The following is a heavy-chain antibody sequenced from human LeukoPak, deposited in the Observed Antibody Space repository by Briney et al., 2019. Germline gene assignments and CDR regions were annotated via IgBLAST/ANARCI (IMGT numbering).Heavy chain of an antibody. CDR3: AKDLRGIAVAGTLIDY. D-gene: IGHD6-19*01. J-gene: IGHJ4*02. V-gene: IGHV3-23*01. Sequence: GGSLRLSCAASGFTFSSYAMSWVRQAPGKGLEWVSAISGSGGSIYYADSVKGRFTISRDNSKNTLYLQMNSLRAEDTAVYYCAKDLRGIAVAGTLIDYWGQGTLVTVSS. CDR1: GFTFSSYA. CDR2: ISGSGGSI.